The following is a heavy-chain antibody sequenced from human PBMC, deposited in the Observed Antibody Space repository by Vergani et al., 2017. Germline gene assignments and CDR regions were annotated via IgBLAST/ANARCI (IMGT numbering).Heavy chain of an antibody. CDR2: INPNSGGT. V-gene: IGHV1-2*02. J-gene: IGHJ3*02. Sequence: QVQLVQSGAEVKKPGASVKVSCKASGYTFTGYYMHWVRQAPGQGLEWMGWINPNSGGTNDAQKFQGRVTMTRDTSISTAYMELSRLRSDDTAVYYCAREGGSYRIDAFDIWGQGTMVTVSS. CDR1: GYTFTGYY. CDR3: AREGGSYRIDAFDI. D-gene: IGHD1-26*01.